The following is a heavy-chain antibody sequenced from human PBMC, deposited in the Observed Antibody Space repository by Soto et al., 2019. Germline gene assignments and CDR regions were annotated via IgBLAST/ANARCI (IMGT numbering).Heavy chain of an antibody. CDR3: ARGVGGSGLNWFDP. J-gene: IGHJ5*02. CDR2: IHYSGSA. Sequence: SETLSLTCTFSGSSIIGYYWNWIRQSPERGLEWIDYIHYSGSANYNPSLNSRLTMSVDRSKSQFSMKLASVTAADTAVYYCARGVGGSGLNWFDPWGQGTLVTVSS. D-gene: IGHD6-19*01. CDR1: GSSIIGYY. V-gene: IGHV4-59*12.